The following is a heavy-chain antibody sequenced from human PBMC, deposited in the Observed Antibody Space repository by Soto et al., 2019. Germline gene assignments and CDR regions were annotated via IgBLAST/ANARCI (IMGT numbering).Heavy chain of an antibody. CDR3: AGELKEPGSYYYYGLDV. Sequence: QVQLEQSGAEVKKPGSSVKVSCKASGGSFSSFGITWVRQAPGQGLEWMGGIIPIIGTTKYAQRFQGRVTITADESTTTAYGELSRLESEDTAGYYCAGELKEPGSYYYYGLDVWGQGTTVTVSS. V-gene: IGHV1-69*01. CDR1: GGSFSSFG. CDR2: IIPIIGTT. D-gene: IGHD3-10*01. J-gene: IGHJ6*02.